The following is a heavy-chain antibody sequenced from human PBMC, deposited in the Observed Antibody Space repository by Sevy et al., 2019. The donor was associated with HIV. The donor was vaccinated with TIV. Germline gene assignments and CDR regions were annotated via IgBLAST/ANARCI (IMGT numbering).Heavy chain of an antibody. CDR2: IYPGDSDT. Sequence: GESLKISCKGSGYSFTSYWIGWVRQMPGKGLEWMGIIYPGDSDTRYSPSFQGQVTMSADRSISTAYIQWRSLKASDTAMYDCARHYIYDYYSSGSLTGAFDIWGQGTMVTVSS. CDR3: ARHYIYDYYSSGSLTGAFDI. V-gene: IGHV5-51*01. J-gene: IGHJ3*02. CDR1: GYSFTSYW. D-gene: IGHD3-22*01.